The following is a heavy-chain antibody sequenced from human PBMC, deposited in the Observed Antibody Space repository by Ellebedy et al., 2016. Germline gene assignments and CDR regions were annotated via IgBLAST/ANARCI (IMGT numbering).Heavy chain of an antibody. V-gene: IGHV4-38-2*02. J-gene: IGHJ3*02. CDR1: GYSISSGYY. CDR2: INHSGST. D-gene: IGHD1-14*01. CDR3: ARAVLDDAFDI. Sequence: GSLRLSCTVSGYSISSGYYWGWIRQPPGKGLEWIGEINHSGSTNYNPSLKSRVTISVDTSKNQFSLKLSSVTAADTAVYYCARAVLDDAFDIWGQGTMVTVSS.